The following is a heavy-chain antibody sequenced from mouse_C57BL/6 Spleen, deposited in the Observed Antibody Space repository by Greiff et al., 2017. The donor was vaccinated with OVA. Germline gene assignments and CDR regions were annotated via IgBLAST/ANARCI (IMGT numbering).Heavy chain of an antibody. J-gene: IGHJ4*01. V-gene: IGHV5-12*01. CDR1: GFTFSDYY. CDR3: ARGAYYSNYDYAMDY. D-gene: IGHD2-5*01. Sequence: EVHLVESGGGLVQPGGSLKLSCAASGFTFSDYYMYWVRQTPEKRLEWVAYISNGGGSTYYPDTVKGRFTISRDNAKNTLYLQMSRLKSEDTAMYYCARGAYYSNYDYAMDYWGQGTSVTVSS. CDR2: ISNGGGST.